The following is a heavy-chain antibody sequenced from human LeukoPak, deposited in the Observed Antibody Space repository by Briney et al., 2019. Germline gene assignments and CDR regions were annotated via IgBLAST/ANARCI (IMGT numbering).Heavy chain of an antibody. J-gene: IGHJ4*02. D-gene: IGHD3-22*01. Sequence: GGSMRLSCAASGFTFSRYSMNWVSQAPGKGLEWVSSISSSSSYIYYADSVKGRFTISRDNANNSLYLQMNSLSPEDTAVYYCARTYFYYDSSGSISFFDYWGQGTLVTVSS. V-gene: IGHV3-21*01. CDR1: GFTFSRYS. CDR3: ARTYFYYDSSGSISFFDY. CDR2: ISSSSSYI.